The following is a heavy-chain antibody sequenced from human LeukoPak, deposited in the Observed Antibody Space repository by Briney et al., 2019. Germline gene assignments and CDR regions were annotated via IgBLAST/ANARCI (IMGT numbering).Heavy chain of an antibody. J-gene: IGHJ5*02. V-gene: IGHV4-34*01. CDR3: ARRPYYDFWSGYPLGFDP. D-gene: IGHD3-3*01. CDR1: GGSFSGYY. Sequence: SETLSLTCAVYGGSFSGYYWSWIRQPPGKGLEWIGEINHSGSTNYNPSLKSRVTISVDTSKNQFSLKLSSVTAADTAVYYCARRPYYDFWSGYPLGFDPWGQGTLVTVSS. CDR2: INHSGST.